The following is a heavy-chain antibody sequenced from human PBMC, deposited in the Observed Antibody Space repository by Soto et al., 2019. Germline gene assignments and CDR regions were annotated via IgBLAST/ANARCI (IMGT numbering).Heavy chain of an antibody. D-gene: IGHD3-3*02. V-gene: IGHV3-23*01. Sequence: GGSLRLSCAASGFRFSTYVMNWVRQAPGKGLKWVSAISDSGDSTYHADSVKGRFTISRDNSKNTLYLQMNSLRADDTAVYYCAKLAGGYYHALGAQDDFWGQGTLVTVSS. CDR1: GFRFSTYV. CDR2: ISDSGDST. J-gene: IGHJ4*02. CDR3: AKLAGGYYHALGAQDDF.